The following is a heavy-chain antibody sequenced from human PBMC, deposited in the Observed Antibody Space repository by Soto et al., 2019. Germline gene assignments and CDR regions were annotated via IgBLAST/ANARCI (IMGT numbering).Heavy chain of an antibody. V-gene: IGHV1-46*01. J-gene: IGHJ6*02. Sequence: VASVKVSCKASGYTFTSYYMHWVRQAPGQGLEWMGIINPSGGSTSYAQKFQGRVTMTRDTSTSTVYMELSSLRSEDTAVYYCARDSIAAAGDYYYYGMDVWGQGTTVTVPS. CDR3: ARDSIAAAGDYYYYGMDV. CDR2: INPSGGST. D-gene: IGHD6-13*01. CDR1: GYTFTSYY.